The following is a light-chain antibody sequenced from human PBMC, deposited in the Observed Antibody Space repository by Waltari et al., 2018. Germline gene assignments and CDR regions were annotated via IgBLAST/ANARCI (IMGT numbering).Light chain of an antibody. CDR3: QQYYSYPLG. V-gene: IGKV1-8*01. CDR2: AAS. CDR1: QGISSY. Sequence: AIRMTQAPSPFPASTGDRVTITCRASQGISSYLAWYQQKPGKAPKLLIYAASTLQSGVPSRFSGSGSGTDFTLTISCLQSEDFATYYCQQYYSYPLGFGQGTKVEIK. J-gene: IGKJ1*01.